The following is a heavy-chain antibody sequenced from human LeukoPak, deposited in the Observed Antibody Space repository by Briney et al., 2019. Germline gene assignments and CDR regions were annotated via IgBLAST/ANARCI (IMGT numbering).Heavy chain of an antibody. D-gene: IGHD1-1*01. V-gene: IGHV1-69*13. CDR2: IIPIFGTA. Sequence: GASVKVSCKASGGTFSSYAISRVRQAPGQGLEWMGGIIPIFGTANYAQKFQGRVTITADESTSTAYMELSSLRSEDTAVYYCAREGTKRKFDPWGQGTLVTVSS. CDR1: GGTFSSYA. J-gene: IGHJ5*02. CDR3: AREGTKRKFDP.